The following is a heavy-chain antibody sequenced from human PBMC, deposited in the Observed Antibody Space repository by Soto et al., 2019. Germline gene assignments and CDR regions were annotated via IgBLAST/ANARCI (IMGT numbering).Heavy chain of an antibody. Sequence: SETLSLTCAVYGGSFSGYYWSWIRQPPGKGLEWIGEINHSGSTNYNPSLKSRVTISVDTSKNQFSLKLSSVTAADTAVYYCARDRGGPGSGSYLTSAPRRSYYYYMDVWGKGTTVTVSS. CDR2: INHSGST. V-gene: IGHV4-34*01. CDR3: ARDRGGPGSGSYLTSAPRRSYYYYMDV. CDR1: GGSFSGYY. J-gene: IGHJ6*03. D-gene: IGHD3-10*01.